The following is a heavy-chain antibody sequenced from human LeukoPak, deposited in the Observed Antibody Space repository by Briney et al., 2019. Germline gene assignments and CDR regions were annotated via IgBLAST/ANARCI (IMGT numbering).Heavy chain of an antibody. CDR1: DGSFSGSY. CDR2: INHSGSA. J-gene: IGHJ5*02. V-gene: IGHV4-34*01. CDR3: ARADSSGWYFSGWFDP. D-gene: IGHD6-19*01. Sequence: PSETLSLTCAVYDGSFSGSYCTWIRQPPGKGLEWIGEINHSGSANYNPSLKSRVTILLDTSKNQFSLNLSSVTAADTAAYYCARADSSGWYFSGWFDPWGQGTLVTVSS.